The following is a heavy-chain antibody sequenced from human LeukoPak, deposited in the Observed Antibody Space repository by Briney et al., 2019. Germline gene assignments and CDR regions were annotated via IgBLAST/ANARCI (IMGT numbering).Heavy chain of an antibody. V-gene: IGHV3-23*01. CDR2: TSGSGGST. CDR3: ATALLRASSYMDV. CDR1: GFTYISYA. Sequence: GWALRHSCVASGFTYISYALNWVRQAPGQGLEWVSWTSGSGGSTYYADSVKGRSTISRDNPKHTMFLQMNSLRAEDTAVYYCATALLRASSYMDVWGKGTTVTVSS. J-gene: IGHJ6*03.